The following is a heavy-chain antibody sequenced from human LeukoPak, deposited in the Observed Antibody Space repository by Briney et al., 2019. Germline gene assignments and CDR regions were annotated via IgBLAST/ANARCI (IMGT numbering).Heavy chain of an antibody. D-gene: IGHD6-19*01. J-gene: IGHJ4*02. V-gene: IGHV1-2*02. CDR3: ARGVAVAGTADY. CDR2: INPNSGGT. Sequence: ASVKVSCKASGYTFTSYGISWVRQAPGQGLEWMGWINPNSGGTNYAQKFQGRVTMTRDTSISTAYMELSRLRSDDTAVYYCARGVAVAGTADYWGQGTLVTVSS. CDR1: GYTFTSYG.